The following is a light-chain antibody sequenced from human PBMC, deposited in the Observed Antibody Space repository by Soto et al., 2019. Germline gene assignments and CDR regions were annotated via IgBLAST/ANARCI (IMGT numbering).Light chain of an antibody. V-gene: IGKV1-5*03. CDR2: KAS. CDR3: QQYNNYPRT. CDR1: QSISTW. Sequence: DIQMTHSPSTLSASVGDRVTITCRASQSISTWLAWYQQKPGKAPKLLISKASSLESGVPSRFSGSGSGTEFTLTISSLQPDDFATYYCQQYNNYPRTFGGGTKVEIK. J-gene: IGKJ4*01.